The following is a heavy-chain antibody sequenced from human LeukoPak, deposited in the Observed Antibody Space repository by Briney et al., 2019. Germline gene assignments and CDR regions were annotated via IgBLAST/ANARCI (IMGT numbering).Heavy chain of an antibody. CDR1: GFTFSDYY. J-gene: IGHJ4*02. CDR2: IYYSGST. Sequence: LRLSCAASGFTFSDYYMSWIRQPPGKGLEWIGSIYYSGSTYYNPSLKSRVTISVDTSKNQFSLKLSSVTAADTAVYYCARQGIVEMATRFDYWGQGTLVTVSS. CDR3: ARQGIVEMATRFDY. V-gene: IGHV4-39*01. D-gene: IGHD5-24*01.